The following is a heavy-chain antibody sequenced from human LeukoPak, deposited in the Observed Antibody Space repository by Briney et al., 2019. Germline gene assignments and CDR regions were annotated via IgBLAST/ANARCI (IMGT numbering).Heavy chain of an antibody. Sequence: SETLSLTCTVSGGSISSHYWSWIRQPPGKGLEWIGYIYYSGSTNYYPSLKSRVTISVDTSKNQFSLKLSSVTAADTAVYYCARVSSSSTWGSYYYYYYMDVWGKGTTVTVSS. D-gene: IGHD3-16*01. CDR2: IYYSGST. V-gene: IGHV4-59*11. CDR3: ARVSSSSTWGSYYYYYYMDV. J-gene: IGHJ6*03. CDR1: GGSISSHY.